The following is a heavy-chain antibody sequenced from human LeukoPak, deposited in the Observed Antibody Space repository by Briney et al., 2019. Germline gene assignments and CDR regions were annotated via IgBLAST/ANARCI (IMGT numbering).Heavy chain of an antibody. CDR3: ARSSLLLWFGELSDY. J-gene: IGHJ4*02. D-gene: IGHD3-10*01. CDR1: GYTFTSYG. CDR2: ISAYNGNT. V-gene: IGHV1-18*01. Sequence: GASVKVSCTASGYTFTSYGISWVRQAPGQGLEWMGWISAYNGNTNYAQKLQGRVTMTTDTSTSTAYMELRSLRSDDTAVYYCARSSLLLWFGELSDYWGQGTLVTVSS.